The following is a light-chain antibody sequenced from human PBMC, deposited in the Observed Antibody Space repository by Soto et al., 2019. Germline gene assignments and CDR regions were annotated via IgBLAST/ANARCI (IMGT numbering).Light chain of an antibody. J-gene: IGKJ1*01. CDR1: QSVSSSY. CDR2: GAS. Sequence: EIVMTQSPAPLSLSPGERATLSCRSSQSVSSSYLAWYQQKPGQAPRLLIYGASSRATGIPDRFSGSGSGTDFTLTISRLEPEDVAVYYCQQYGSSSWTFGQGTKVDIK. V-gene: IGKV3-20*01. CDR3: QQYGSSSWT.